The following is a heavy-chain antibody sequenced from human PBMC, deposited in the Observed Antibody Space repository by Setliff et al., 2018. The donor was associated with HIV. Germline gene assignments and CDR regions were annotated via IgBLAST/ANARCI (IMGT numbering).Heavy chain of an antibody. CDR3: TRDPTYYDFWSGLIDY. J-gene: IGHJ4*02. D-gene: IGHD3-3*01. Sequence: GGSLRLSCAASGFSFSNAWMSWVRQAPGKGLEWVGRIKSKTDGGTTDYAAPVKGRFTISRDDSKNTLYLQMNSLKTEDTAVYYCTRDPTYYDFWSGLIDYWGQGTLVTAPQ. CDR1: GFSFSNAW. V-gene: IGHV3-15*01. CDR2: IKSKTDGGTT.